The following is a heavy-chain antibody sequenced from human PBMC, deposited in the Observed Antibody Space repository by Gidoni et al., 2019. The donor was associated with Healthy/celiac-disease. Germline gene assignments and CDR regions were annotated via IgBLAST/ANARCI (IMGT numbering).Heavy chain of an antibody. V-gene: IGHV3-49*03. CDR3: TRGSGLMVRGVAIDY. Sequence: TASGFTFGDYAMSWFRQAPGKGLEWVGFIRSKAYGGTTEYAASVKGRFTISRDDSKSIAYLQMNSLKTEDTAVYYCTRGSGLMVRGVAIDYWGQGTLVTVSS. J-gene: IGHJ4*02. CDR1: GFTFGDYA. D-gene: IGHD3-10*01. CDR2: IRSKAYGGTT.